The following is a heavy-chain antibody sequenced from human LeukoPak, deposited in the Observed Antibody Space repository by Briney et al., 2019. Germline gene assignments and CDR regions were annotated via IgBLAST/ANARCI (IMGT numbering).Heavy chain of an antibody. V-gene: IGHV1-69*04. Sequence: SVKVSCKASGGTFSSYAISWVRQAPGQGLEWMGRIIPILGIANYAQKFQGRVTITADKSTSTAYMELSSLRSEDTAVYYCARDLSVITFGGVIAHYGMDVWGQGTTVTVSS. D-gene: IGHD3-16*02. CDR1: GGTFSSYA. J-gene: IGHJ6*02. CDR2: IIPILGIA. CDR3: ARDLSVITFGGVIAHYGMDV.